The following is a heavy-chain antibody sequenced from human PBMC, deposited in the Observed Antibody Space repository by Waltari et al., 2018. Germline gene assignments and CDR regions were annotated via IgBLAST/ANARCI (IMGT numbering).Heavy chain of an antibody. V-gene: IGHV4-38-2*02. CDR3: ARLDRYSDYNWFDP. J-gene: IGHJ5*02. CDR2: IYHSGGT. Sequence: QVQLQESGPGLVKPSETLSLTCTVSRYSINNGYYWGWIRQPPGKGLEWIGTIYHSGGTKYNPSLKSRVTISVDTSKNQFSLKLTSVTAADAAVYYCARLDRYSDYNWFDPWGQGTLVTVSS. D-gene: IGHD5-12*01. CDR1: RYSINNGYY.